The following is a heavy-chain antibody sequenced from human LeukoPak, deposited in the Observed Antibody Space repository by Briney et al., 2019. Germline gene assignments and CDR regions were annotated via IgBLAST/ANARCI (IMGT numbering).Heavy chain of an antibody. V-gene: IGHV1-2*02. D-gene: IGHD6-6*01. J-gene: IGHJ3*02. CDR1: GYTFTAYY. CDR3: ARDDGSSSVNASDI. Sequence: ASVRVSCKASGYTFTAYYIHWVRQAPGQGLEWMGWINPKNADTDYAQNFRGRVTMTRDTSISTVYMELSRLRSDDTAVYYCARDDGSSSVNASDIWGQGTMITVSS. CDR2: INPKNADT.